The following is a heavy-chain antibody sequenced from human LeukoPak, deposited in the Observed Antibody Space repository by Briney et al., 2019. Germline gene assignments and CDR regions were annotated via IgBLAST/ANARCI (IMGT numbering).Heavy chain of an antibody. CDR2: IYPGDSDT. J-gene: IGHJ3*02. D-gene: IGHD2-15*01. CDR3: ARQHCSGGSCYHGDAFDI. Sequence: GEALEISCKGSGYSFTSYWIGWVRPMPGKGVEWMGIIYPGDSDTRYSPSFQGQVTISDNKSIRTAYLQWSSLKASDTAMYYCARQHCSGGSCYHGDAFDIWGQGTMVTVSS. V-gene: IGHV5-51*01. CDR1: GYSFTSYW.